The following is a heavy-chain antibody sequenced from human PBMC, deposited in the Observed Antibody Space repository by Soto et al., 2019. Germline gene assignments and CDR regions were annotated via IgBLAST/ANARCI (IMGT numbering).Heavy chain of an antibody. Sequence: GASVKVSCKASGYTFTSYGISWVRQAPGQGLEWMGWMSPNSGNTSYAQKFQGRVTMTRNTSISTAYMELSSLRSEDTAVYYCARPTSFHYYYYMDVWGKGTTVTVSS. V-gene: IGHV1-8*02. CDR2: MSPNSGNT. CDR3: ARPTSFHYYYYMDV. CDR1: GYTFTSYG. J-gene: IGHJ6*03. D-gene: IGHD1-26*01.